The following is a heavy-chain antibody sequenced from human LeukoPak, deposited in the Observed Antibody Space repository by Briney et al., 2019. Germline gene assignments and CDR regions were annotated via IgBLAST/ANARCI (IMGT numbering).Heavy chain of an antibody. D-gene: IGHD3-10*01. Sequence: ASVKVSCKASGYTFTSYYMHWVRQAPGQGLEWMGIINPSGGSTSYAQKFQGRVTMTEDTSTDTAYMELSSLRSEDTAVYYCATDLTPHENLWFGELLSPGGCAFDIWGQGTMVTVSS. V-gene: IGHV1-46*01. J-gene: IGHJ3*02. CDR3: ATDLTPHENLWFGELLSPGGCAFDI. CDR1: GYTFTSYY. CDR2: INPSGGST.